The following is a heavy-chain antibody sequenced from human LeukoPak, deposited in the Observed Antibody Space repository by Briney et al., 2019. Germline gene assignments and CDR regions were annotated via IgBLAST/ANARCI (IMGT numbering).Heavy chain of an antibody. CDR1: GFTFSTYG. V-gene: IGHV3-30*02. Sequence: GGSLRLSCAASGFTFSTYGMHWVRQAPGKGLEGVSFIRYVGINKYYADSVKGGFTISRDNSKNTLYVQMNRLRREDRAVYYCAKEGDYYGSGSHRDAFDMWGQGTMVTVSS. CDR3: AKEGDYYGSGSHRDAFDM. CDR2: IRYVGINK. J-gene: IGHJ3*02. D-gene: IGHD3-10*01.